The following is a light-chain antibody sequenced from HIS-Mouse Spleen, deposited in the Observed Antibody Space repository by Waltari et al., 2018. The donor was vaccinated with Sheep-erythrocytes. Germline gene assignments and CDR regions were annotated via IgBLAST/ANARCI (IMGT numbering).Light chain of an antibody. CDR2: GKN. CDR3: QAWDSSTVV. J-gene: IGLJ2*01. V-gene: IGLV3-19*01. CDR1: SLRSYY. Sequence: SSELTQDPAVSVALGQTVRIPCQGDSLRSYYASWYQQKPGQVPVLVIYGKNNRPSGIPDRFSGSSSGNTASLTITGAQAEDEADYYCQAWDSSTVVFGGGTKLTVL.